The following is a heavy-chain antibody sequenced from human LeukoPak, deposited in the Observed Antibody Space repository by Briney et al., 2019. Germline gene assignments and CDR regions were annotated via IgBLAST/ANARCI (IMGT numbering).Heavy chain of an antibody. CDR2: INPNSGGT. Sequence: ASVKVSCTASGYTFTGYYMHWVRQAPGQGLEWMGWINPNSGGTNYAQTFQGRVTMTRDTSISTAYMELSRLRSDDTAVYYCAREGRRMVGFDYWGQGTLVTVSS. J-gene: IGHJ4*02. CDR3: AREGRRMVGFDY. CDR1: GYTFTGYY. V-gene: IGHV1-2*02. D-gene: IGHD2-15*01.